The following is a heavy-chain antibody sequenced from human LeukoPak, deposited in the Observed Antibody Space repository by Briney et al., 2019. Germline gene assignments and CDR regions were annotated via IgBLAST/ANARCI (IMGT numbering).Heavy chain of an antibody. CDR3: AREYILTGYYGDY. Sequence: ASVKVSCKASGYTFTGYYMHWVRQAPGQGLEWMGWINPNSGGTNYAQKFQGRVTMTRDTSISTAYMELSRLSSGDTAVYYCAREYILTGYYGDYWGQGTLVTVSS. CDR1: GYTFTGYY. CDR2: INPNSGGT. V-gene: IGHV1-2*02. D-gene: IGHD3-9*01. J-gene: IGHJ4*02.